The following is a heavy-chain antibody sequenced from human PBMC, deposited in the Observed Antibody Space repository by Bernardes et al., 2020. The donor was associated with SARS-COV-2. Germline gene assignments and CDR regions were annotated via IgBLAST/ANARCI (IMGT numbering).Heavy chain of an antibody. CDR2: ISNSSSYI. D-gene: IGHD3-3*01. V-gene: IGHV3-21*01. Sequence: WGSLRLSCAASGFTFSSYSMNWVRQAPGKGLEWVSSISNSSSYIYYADSVKGRFTISRDNAKNSLYLQMNSLRAEDTAVYYYARDRGEYDFWSGYYRYYYDCMDDLGQVTTVTVSS. CDR3: ARDRGEYDFWSGYYRYYYDCMDD. CDR1: GFTFSSYS. J-gene: IGHJ6*02.